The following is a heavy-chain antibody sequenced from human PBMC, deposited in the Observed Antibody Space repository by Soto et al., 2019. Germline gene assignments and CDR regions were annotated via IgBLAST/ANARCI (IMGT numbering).Heavy chain of an antibody. D-gene: IGHD3-22*01. CDR3: ATGANFYYDTSRY. J-gene: IGHJ4*02. CDR1: GGSFSNFG. CDR2: IVPVFGRP. Sequence: SVKVSCKASGGSFSNFGISWVRQAPGQGLEWMGGIVPVFGRPNYAQRFRGRLTITADESTSTLYLQMTSLRPDDTAVYYCATGANFYYDTSRYWGQGTLVTVSS. V-gene: IGHV1-69*13.